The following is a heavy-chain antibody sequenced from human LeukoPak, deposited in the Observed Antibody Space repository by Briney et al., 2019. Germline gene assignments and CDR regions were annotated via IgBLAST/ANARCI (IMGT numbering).Heavy chain of an antibody. J-gene: IGHJ4*02. CDR3: ARVRYRLAETYIDY. D-gene: IGHD3-16*01. Sequence: ASVKVSCKTSGYTFTGYYMHWVRQAPGQGLEWMGWINPNSGGTNYAQKFQGRVTKTRDTSISTAYMELSRLRSDDTAVYYCARVRYRLAETYIDYWGQGTLVTVSS. V-gene: IGHV1-2*02. CDR2: INPNSGGT. CDR1: GYTFTGYY.